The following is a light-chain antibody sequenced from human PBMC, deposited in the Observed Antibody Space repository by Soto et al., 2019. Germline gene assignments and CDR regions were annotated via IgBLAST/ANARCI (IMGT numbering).Light chain of an antibody. CDR1: QNFNYTY. CDR3: QQYDSSPLT. Sequence: EIVLTQSPGILSLSPGERATLSCRASQNFNYTYLAWYQQKPGQAPRLLIYGASSRANGIPDRFSGSGSGTDFTLTINRLEPEDFAVYYCQQYDSSPLTFGGGTKVEIK. J-gene: IGKJ4*01. V-gene: IGKV3-20*01. CDR2: GAS.